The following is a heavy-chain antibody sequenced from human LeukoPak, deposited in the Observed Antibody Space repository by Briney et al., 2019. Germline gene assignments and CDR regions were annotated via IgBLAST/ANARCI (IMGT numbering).Heavy chain of an antibody. CDR2: IIPIFGTA. Sequence: GASVKVSCKASGDTFTNYVISWVRQAPGQGVEWMGGIIPIFGTAKYAQKFQGRVTITADGSTNTAYMEMGSLRSEDTAVYYCARNERYGDTRLYHFDYWGQGTLVTVSS. V-gene: IGHV1-69*13. CDR1: GDTFTNYV. CDR3: ARNERYGDTRLYHFDY. J-gene: IGHJ4*02. D-gene: IGHD4-17*01.